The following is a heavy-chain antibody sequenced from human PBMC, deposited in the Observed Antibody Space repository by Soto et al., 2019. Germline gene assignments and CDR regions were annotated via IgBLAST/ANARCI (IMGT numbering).Heavy chain of an antibody. CDR1: GYTFPRHY. J-gene: IGHJ6*02. Sequence: QVQLVQSGAEVKPPGASVQVSCEASGYTFPRHYIHWVRQVYGKRLEYLRWLKSDNGGPYYAPNFQGRVTFTRETSTTTAYMELSGLRSDDTAVYFCARDLCPLGSGSPCPTYGLDVWGQGTTVTVSS. CDR2: LKSDNGGP. CDR3: ARDLCPLGSGSPCPTYGLDV. D-gene: IGHD3-10*01. V-gene: IGHV1-2*02.